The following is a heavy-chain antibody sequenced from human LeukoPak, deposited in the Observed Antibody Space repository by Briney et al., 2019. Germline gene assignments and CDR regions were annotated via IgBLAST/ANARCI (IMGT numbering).Heavy chain of an antibody. CDR1: GGSISSYY. CDR2: IYYSGST. V-gene: IGHV4-59*01. J-gene: IGHJ4*02. CDR3: ARARGGESHFDY. Sequence: PSETLSLTCTVSGGSISSYYWSWIRQPPGKGLEWIGYIYYSGSTNYNPSLKSRVTISVDTSKNQFSLKLSSVTAADTAVYYCARARGGESHFDYWGQGTLVTVSS. D-gene: IGHD2-21*01.